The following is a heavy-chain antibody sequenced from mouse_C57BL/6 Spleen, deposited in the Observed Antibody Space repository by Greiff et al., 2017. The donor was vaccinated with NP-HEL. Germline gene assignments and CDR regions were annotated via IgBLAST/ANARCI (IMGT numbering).Heavy chain of an antibody. D-gene: IGHD1-1*01. V-gene: IGHV5-4*01. J-gene: IGHJ4*01. CDR2: ISDGGSYT. CDR1: GFTFSSYA. CDR3: ARDGDYYGSSYVGAMDY. Sequence: EVQLVESGGGLVKPGGSLKLSCAASGFTFSSYAMSWVRQTPEKRLEWVATISDGGSYTYYPDNVKGRFPISRDNAKNNLYLQMSHLKSEDTAMYYCARDGDYYGSSYVGAMDYWGQGTSVTVSS.